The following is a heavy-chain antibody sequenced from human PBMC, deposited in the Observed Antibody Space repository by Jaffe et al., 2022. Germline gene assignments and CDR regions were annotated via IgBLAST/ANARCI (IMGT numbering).Heavy chain of an antibody. Sequence: EVQLVESGGGLVQPGGSLRLSCAASGFNFSPYWMHWVRQAPGKGLVWVSHVNSDGTGTSYADSVKGRFTISRDNAKNTLYLQMNSLRADDTAVYYCVSFLAEVNWGQGTLVTVSS. CDR2: VNSDGTGT. J-gene: IGHJ4*02. D-gene: IGHD6-13*01. V-gene: IGHV3-74*01. CDR1: GFNFSPYW. CDR3: VSFLAEVN.